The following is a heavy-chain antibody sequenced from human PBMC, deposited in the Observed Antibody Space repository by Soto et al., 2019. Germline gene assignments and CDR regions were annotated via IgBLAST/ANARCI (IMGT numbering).Heavy chain of an antibody. D-gene: IGHD1-1*01. J-gene: IGHJ4*02. CDR3: ARYEGNGNVWPLDY. Sequence: SETLSLTCTVSGDSIGTTHSYWAWIRQSPGKGLEWIGNIHYSGSTYYMPPLRSRVTLSVDTSKNQFSLRLTSVTDDDTAVYYCARYEGNGNVWPLDYWGQGILVTVSS. CDR1: GDSIGTTHSY. CDR2: IHYSGST. V-gene: IGHV4-39*01.